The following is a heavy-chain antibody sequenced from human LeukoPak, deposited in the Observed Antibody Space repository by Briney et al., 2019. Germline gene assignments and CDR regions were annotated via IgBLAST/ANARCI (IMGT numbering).Heavy chain of an antibody. V-gene: IGHV1-69*02. Sequence: ASVKVSCKASGGTFSSYTISWVRQAPGQGLEWMGRIIPILGIANYAQKFQGRITITADKSTRTAYMEMSRLRSEDTAVSYCARVMAPYYYDSSGYWFDPWGQGTLVTVSS. CDR3: ARVMAPYYYDSSGYWFDP. CDR2: IIPILGIA. J-gene: IGHJ5*02. D-gene: IGHD3-22*01. CDR1: GGTFSSYT.